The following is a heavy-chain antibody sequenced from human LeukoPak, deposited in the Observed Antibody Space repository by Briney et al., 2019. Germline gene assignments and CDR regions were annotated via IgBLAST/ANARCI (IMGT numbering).Heavy chain of an antibody. CDR3: ARDDGWYAQY. CDR2: IWYDGSNK. CDR1: GFTFSSYG. D-gene: IGHD6-19*01. Sequence: VQPGRSLRLSCAASGFTFSSYGMHWVRQAPGKGLEWVAVIWYDGSNKYYADSVKGRFTISRDNSKNTLYLQMNSLRAEDTAVYHCARDDGWYAQYWGQGTLVTVSS. J-gene: IGHJ4*02. V-gene: IGHV3-33*01.